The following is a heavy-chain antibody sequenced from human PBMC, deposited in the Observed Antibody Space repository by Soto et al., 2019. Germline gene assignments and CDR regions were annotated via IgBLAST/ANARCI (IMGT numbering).Heavy chain of an antibody. CDR3: ARDKSGYYDSSGYSFDY. V-gene: IGHV3-48*02. CDR2: ISSSSSTI. J-gene: IGHJ4*02. CDR1: GFTFSSYS. Sequence: EVQLVESGGGLVQPGGSLRLSCAASGFTFSSYSMNWVRQAPGKGLEWVSYISSSSSTIYYADSVKGRCTISRDNAKNSLYLQLNSLRDEDTAVYYCARDKSGYYDSSGYSFDYWGQGTLVTVSS. D-gene: IGHD3-22*01.